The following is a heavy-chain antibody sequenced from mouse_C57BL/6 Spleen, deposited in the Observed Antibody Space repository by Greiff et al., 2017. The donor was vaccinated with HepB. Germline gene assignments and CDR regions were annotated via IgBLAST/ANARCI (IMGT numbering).Heavy chain of an antibody. CDR3: ARGEGYGSAPFAY. D-gene: IGHD1-1*01. CDR1: GYSFTGYY. Sequence: EVQLQQSGPELVKPGASVKISCKASGYSFTGYYMNWVKQSPEKSLEWIGEINPSTGGTTYNQKFKAKATLTVDKSSSTAYMQLKSLTSEDSAVYYCARGEGYGSAPFAYWGQGTLVTVSA. CDR2: INPSTGGT. J-gene: IGHJ3*01. V-gene: IGHV1-42*01.